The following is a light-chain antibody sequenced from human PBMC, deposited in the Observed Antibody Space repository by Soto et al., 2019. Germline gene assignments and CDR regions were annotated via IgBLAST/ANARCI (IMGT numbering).Light chain of an antibody. Sequence: QSALTQPPSASGSPGQSVAISRTGTSSDVGGYNYVSWYQQHPGKAPKLMIYEVNKRPSGVPDRFSGSKSGNTASLTVSGLQAEDEVDYYCSSYAGSSNVFGTGTRSPS. CDR3: SSYAGSSNV. CDR1: SSDVGGYNY. J-gene: IGLJ1*01. CDR2: EVN. V-gene: IGLV2-8*01.